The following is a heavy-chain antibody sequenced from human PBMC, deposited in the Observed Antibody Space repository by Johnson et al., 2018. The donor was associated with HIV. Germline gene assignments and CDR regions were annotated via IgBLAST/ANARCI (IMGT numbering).Heavy chain of an antibody. CDR2: IRYDGSNK. CDR3: AKDRGRTDVLSSDAFDI. Sequence: VQLVDTGGGLIQPGGSLRLSCAASGFTFSSYGMHWVRQAPGKGLEWVAFIRYDGSNKYYADSVKGRFTISRDNSKNTLYLQMNSLRAEDTAVYYCAKDRGRTDVLSSDAFDIWGQGTMVTVSS. J-gene: IGHJ3*02. CDR1: GFTFSSYG. V-gene: IGHV3-30*02. D-gene: IGHD3-16*01.